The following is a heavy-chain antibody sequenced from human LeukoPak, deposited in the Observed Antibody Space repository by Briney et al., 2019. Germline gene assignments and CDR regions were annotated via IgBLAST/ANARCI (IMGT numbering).Heavy chain of an antibody. Sequence: GGSLRLSCAASGFTFSSYWMSWVRQAPGKGLEWVANIKQDGSEKQYVDSVKGRFAISRDNAENSLYLQMNSLKAEDTAVYYCGRFTRSGDSVYWGQGSLVTVSS. J-gene: IGHJ4*02. CDR3: GRFTRSGDSVY. D-gene: IGHD7-27*01. CDR1: GFTFSSYW. V-gene: IGHV3-7*04. CDR2: IKQDGSEK.